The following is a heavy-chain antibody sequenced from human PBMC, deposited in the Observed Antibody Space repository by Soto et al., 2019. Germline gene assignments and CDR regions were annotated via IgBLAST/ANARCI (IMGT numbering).Heavy chain of an antibody. CDR3: ARGKGVAAAGITWFDP. J-gene: IGHJ5*02. Sequence: SETLSLTCTVSGASMNSYHWSWIRQPAGKGLGWIGHIHSSGSTNYNPSLKGRVTMSVDTSKNQFSLRLMSLTAADTAVYYCARGKGVAAAGITWFDPWGQGSLVTVSS. D-gene: IGHD6-13*01. CDR2: IHSSGST. V-gene: IGHV4-4*07. CDR1: GASMNSYH.